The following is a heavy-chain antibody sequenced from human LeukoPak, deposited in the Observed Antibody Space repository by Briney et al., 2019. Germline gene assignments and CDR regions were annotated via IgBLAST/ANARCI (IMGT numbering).Heavy chain of an antibody. CDR2: IYDSGST. Sequence: SETLSLTCTVSGGSISSYYWSWIRQPPGKGLEWIGYIYDSGSTNYNPSLKSRVSTSVDTSKNQFSLKLSSVTAADTAVYYCARYYCGSTSCYNWYFDLWGRGTLVTVSS. CDR3: ARYYCGSTSCYNWYFDL. D-gene: IGHD2-2*01. J-gene: IGHJ2*01. CDR1: GGSISSYY. V-gene: IGHV4-59*08.